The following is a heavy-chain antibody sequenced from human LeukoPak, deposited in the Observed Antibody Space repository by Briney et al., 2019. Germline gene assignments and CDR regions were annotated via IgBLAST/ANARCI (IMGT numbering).Heavy chain of an antibody. V-gene: IGHV1-8*02. CDR2: MNPNSGNT. CDR1: GYTFTGYY. D-gene: IGHD1-20*01. J-gene: IGHJ4*02. CDR3: ARYNWNDRGYGY. Sequence: ASVKVSCKASGYTFTGYYMHWVRQAPGQGLEWMGWMNPNSGNTGYAQKFQGRVTMTRNTSISTAYMELSSLRSEDTAVYYCARYNWNDRGYGYWGQGTLVTVSS.